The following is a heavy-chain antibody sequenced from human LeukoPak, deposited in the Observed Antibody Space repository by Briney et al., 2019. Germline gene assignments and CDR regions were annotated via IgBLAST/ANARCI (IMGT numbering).Heavy chain of an antibody. CDR1: GGSFSSYY. D-gene: IGHD1-26*01. J-gene: IGHJ6*03. V-gene: IGHV4-4*09. CDR3: ARLGGSYSYYYYYLDV. Sequence: SETLSLTCTVSGGSFSSYYWSWIRQPPGKGLEWIGYIYTSGSTNYNPSLKSRVTISVDTSKNQFSLKLSSVTAADTAVYYCARLGGSYSYYYYYLDVWGKGTTVTVSS. CDR2: IYTSGST.